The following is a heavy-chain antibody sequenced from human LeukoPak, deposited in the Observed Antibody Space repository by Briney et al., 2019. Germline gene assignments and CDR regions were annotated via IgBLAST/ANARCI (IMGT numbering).Heavy chain of an antibody. CDR2: ISSSSSYI. CDR1: GFTFSSYS. D-gene: IGHD2-15*01. J-gene: IGHJ3*02. CDR3: ARAGPYSGAFDI. Sequence: GGSLRLSCAASGFTFSSYSMNWVRQAPGKGLEWVSSISSSSSYIYYADSVKGRFTISRDNAKNSLYLQMNSLRAEDTAVYYCARAGPYSGAFDIWGQGIMVTVSS. V-gene: IGHV3-21*01.